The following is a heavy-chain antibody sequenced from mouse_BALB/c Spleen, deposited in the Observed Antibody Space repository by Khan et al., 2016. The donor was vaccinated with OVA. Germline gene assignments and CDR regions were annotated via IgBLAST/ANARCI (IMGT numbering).Heavy chain of an antibody. Sequence: VQLKESGPGLVKPSQSLSLTCTVTGYSITSEYAWNWIRQFPGNKLEWMGYINYSGNTRFNTSLNSRTSITRDTSKNQFFLQFNSVTTEDTATYYCARKYYYDYDPFPYWGQGTLVTVSA. V-gene: IGHV3-2*02. D-gene: IGHD2-4*01. CDR2: INYSGNT. CDR1: GYSITSEYA. CDR3: ARKYYYDYDPFPY. J-gene: IGHJ3*01.